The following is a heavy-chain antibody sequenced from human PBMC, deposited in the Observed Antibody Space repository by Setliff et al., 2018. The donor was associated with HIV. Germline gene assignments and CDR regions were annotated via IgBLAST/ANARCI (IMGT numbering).Heavy chain of an antibody. D-gene: IGHD3-9*01. CDR3: ARVYYDILTGYPQGWFDP. V-gene: IGHV4-39*07. CDR2: IFYTGST. CDR1: GGSTSSSSYF. J-gene: IGHJ5*02. Sequence: PSETLSLTCTVAGGSTSSSSYFWGWIRQPPGKGLEWIGNIFYTGSTYYNPSLKSRVTISLDTSKNQFSLKLSSVTAADTAVYYCARVYYDILTGYPQGWFDPWGQGTLVTVSS.